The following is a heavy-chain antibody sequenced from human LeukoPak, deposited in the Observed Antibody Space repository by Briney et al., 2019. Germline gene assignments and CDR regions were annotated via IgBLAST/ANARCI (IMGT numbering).Heavy chain of an antibody. CDR1: GGSISSSSYY. J-gene: IGHJ4*02. V-gene: IGHV4-39*07. D-gene: IGHD3-22*01. Sequence: SETLSLTCTVSGGSISSSSYYWGWIRQPPGKGLEWIGSIYYSGSTYYNPSLKSRATISVDTSKNQFSLKLSSVTAADTAVYYCAREAYYDSSGYYYPEFDYWGQGTLVTVSS. CDR3: AREAYYDSSGYYYPEFDY. CDR2: IYYSGST.